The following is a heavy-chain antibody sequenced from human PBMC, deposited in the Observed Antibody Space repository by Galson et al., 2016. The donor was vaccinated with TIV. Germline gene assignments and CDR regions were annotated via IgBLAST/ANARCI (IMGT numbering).Heavy chain of an antibody. Sequence: SETLSPTCGVSGGFISNSNWWSWVRQPPGKGLEWIGSIYYSGTTYYNPSLKSRLTISVDTSKNQFSLKLSSVTAADTAVYYCARVSPLFGEALDYWGQGTLATVSS. D-gene: IGHD3-3*01. CDR3: ARVSPLFGEALDY. V-gene: IGHV4-4*02. J-gene: IGHJ4*02. CDR2: IYYSGTT. CDR1: GGFISNSNW.